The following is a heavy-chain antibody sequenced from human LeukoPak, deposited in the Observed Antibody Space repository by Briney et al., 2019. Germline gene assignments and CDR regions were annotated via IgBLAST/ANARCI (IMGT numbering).Heavy chain of an antibody. Sequence: GGSLRLSCAASGFAFSVYSIHWVRQAPGKGLEWVANINQEGSVKYYLDSVKGRFTISRDNAKKSLYLQMNSLRAEDTAMYYCVRDNWNDVYWGQGSLVTVSS. D-gene: IGHD1-20*01. CDR1: GFAFSVYS. CDR3: VRDNWNDVY. V-gene: IGHV3-7*01. J-gene: IGHJ4*02. CDR2: INQEGSVK.